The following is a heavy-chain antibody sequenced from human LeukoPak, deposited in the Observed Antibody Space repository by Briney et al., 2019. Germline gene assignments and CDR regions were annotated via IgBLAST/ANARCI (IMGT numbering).Heavy chain of an antibody. CDR3: ARVRSMVRGVIPYYFDY. D-gene: IGHD3-10*01. CDR1: GFTFSSYW. CDR2: INSDGSST. Sequence: GGSLTLSCAASGFTFSSYWMHWVRQAPGKGLVWVSRINSDGSSTSYADTVKGRFTISRDNAKNTLYLQMNSLRAEDTAVYYCARVRSMVRGVIPYYFDYWGQGTLVTVSS. J-gene: IGHJ4*02. V-gene: IGHV3-74*01.